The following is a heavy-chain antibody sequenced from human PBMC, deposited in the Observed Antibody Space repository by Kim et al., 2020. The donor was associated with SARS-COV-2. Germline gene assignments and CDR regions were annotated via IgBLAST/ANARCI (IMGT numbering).Heavy chain of an antibody. CDR1: GFTFSSYA. CDR3: ARAATGSYYYGMDV. CDR2: ISYDGSNK. Sequence: GGSLRLSCAASGFTFSSYAMHWVRQAPGKGLEWVAVISYDGSNKYYADSVKGRFTISKDNSKNTLYLQMNSLRAEDTAVYYCARAATGSYYYGMDVWGQGTPVTVSS. J-gene: IGHJ6*02. D-gene: IGHD2-15*01. V-gene: IGHV3-30*04.